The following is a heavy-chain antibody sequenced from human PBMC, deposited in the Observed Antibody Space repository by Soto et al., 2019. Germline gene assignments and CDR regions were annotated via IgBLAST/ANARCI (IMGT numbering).Heavy chain of an antibody. V-gene: IGHV3-7*04. CDR3: ARGDYFDTSGPFSDAFDI. J-gene: IGHJ3*02. D-gene: IGHD3-22*01. CDR2: IKPDGSEK. Sequence: GGSLRLSCAASGFTFSSYWMSWVRQAPGKGLEWVANIKPDGSEKYYVDSVKGRFTMSRDNAKNSLFLQMNSLRAVDTGVYYCARGDYFDTSGPFSDAFDIWGQGTMVTV. CDR1: GFTFSSYW.